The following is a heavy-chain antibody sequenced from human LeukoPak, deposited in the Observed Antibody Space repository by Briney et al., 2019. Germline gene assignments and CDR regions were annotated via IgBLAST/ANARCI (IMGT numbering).Heavy chain of an antibody. J-gene: IGHJ6*02. CDR1: VGSINSGNW. D-gene: IGHD2-2*02. Sequence: PSETLSLTRAVSVGSINSGNWWSWVRQSPGKGLEWIGEIYHNGTPNYNPSLKSRVTISADTFKNHFSLKMTSVTAADTAVYYCATAPILRGEGGEHYKYGMDVWGQGTTVTVSS. V-gene: IGHV4-4*02. CDR2: IYHNGTP. CDR3: ATAPILRGEGGEHYKYGMDV.